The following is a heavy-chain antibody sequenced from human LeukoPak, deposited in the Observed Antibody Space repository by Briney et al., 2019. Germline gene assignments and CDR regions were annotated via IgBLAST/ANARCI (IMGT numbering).Heavy chain of an antibody. CDR1: GGSVSDYY. J-gene: IGHJ4*02. CDR2: IYHTGST. D-gene: IGHD7-27*01. V-gene: IGHV4-59*02. CDR3: ASRKLGNDY. Sequence: ASETLSLTRTISGGSVSDYYWSWIRQSPGKGLEWIGYIYHTGSTSYSPSLKSRVTISADTSQNQFSPKLSSVTAADTAVYYCASRKLGNDYWGQGTLVTVSS.